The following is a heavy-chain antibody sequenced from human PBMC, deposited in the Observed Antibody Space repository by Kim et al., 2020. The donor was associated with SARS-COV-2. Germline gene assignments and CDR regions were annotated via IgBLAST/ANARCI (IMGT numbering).Heavy chain of an antibody. CDR3: ARARKSHYYDSSGPFDY. Sequence: SVKVSCKASGGTFSSYAISWVRQAPGQGLEWMGGIIPIFGTANYAQKFQGRVTITADESTSTAYMELSSLRSEDTAVYYCARARKSHYYDSSGPFDYWGQGTLVTVSS. V-gene: IGHV1-69*13. J-gene: IGHJ4*02. CDR2: IIPIFGTA. D-gene: IGHD3-22*01. CDR1: GGTFSSYA.